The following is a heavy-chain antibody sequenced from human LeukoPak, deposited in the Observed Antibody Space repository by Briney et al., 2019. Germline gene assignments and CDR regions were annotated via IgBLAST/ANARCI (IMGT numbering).Heavy chain of an antibody. J-gene: IGHJ4*02. V-gene: IGHV3-23*01. D-gene: IGHD3-10*01. CDR3: ARATADGSGSYRPILYFDY. Sequence: PGGSLRLSCAASGFTFSSYAMSWVRQAPGKGLEWVSAISGSGGSTYYADSVKGRFTISRDNSKNTLYLQMNSLRAEDTAVYYCARATADGSGSYRPILYFDYWGQGTLVTVSS. CDR1: GFTFSSYA. CDR2: ISGSGGST.